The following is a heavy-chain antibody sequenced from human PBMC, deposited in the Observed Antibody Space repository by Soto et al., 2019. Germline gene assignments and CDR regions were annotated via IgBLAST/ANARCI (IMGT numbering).Heavy chain of an antibody. Sequence: ASVKVSCKASGYTFTVYYMHWVRQAPGQGLEWMGWINPKSGGTMYPQKFQGRVTMTWDTSISTAYMALTRLRSDDTAVYYCARDLAKGGGSAGFDYSGKGTRVTVS. CDR3: ARDLAKGGGSAGFDY. J-gene: IGHJ4*02. D-gene: IGHD1-26*01. CDR1: GYTFTVYY. CDR2: INPKSGGT. V-gene: IGHV1-2*02.